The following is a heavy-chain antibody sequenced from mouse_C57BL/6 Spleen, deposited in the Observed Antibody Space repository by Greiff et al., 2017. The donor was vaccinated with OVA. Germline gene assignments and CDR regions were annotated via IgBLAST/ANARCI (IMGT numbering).Heavy chain of an antibody. Sequence: QVQLKQPGAELVKPGASVKVSCKASGYTFTSYWMHWVKQRPGQGLEWIGRIHPSDSDTTYNQKFKGKATLTVDKSSSTAYMQLSSLTSEDSAVYYCAHLITTVVATDWYFDVWGTGTTVTVAS. D-gene: IGHD1-1*01. V-gene: IGHV1-74*01. CDR2: IHPSDSDT. CDR1: GYTFTSYW. J-gene: IGHJ1*03. CDR3: AHLITTVVATDWYFDV.